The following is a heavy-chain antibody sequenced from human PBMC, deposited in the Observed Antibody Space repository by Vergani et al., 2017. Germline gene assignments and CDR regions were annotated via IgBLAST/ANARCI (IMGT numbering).Heavy chain of an antibody. CDR2: ISSNGGST. D-gene: IGHD4-17*01. J-gene: IGHJ6*02. V-gene: IGHV3-64*04. Sequence: QVQLVESGGGLVQPGGSLRLSCSASGFTFSSYAMHWVRQAPGKGLECVSAISSNGGSTYYADSVKGRFTISRDNSKNTLYLQMNSLRAEDTAVYYCARDRTGCETTVTAYYYYGMDVWGQGP. CDR1: GFTFSSYA. CDR3: ARDRTGCETTVTAYYYYGMDV.